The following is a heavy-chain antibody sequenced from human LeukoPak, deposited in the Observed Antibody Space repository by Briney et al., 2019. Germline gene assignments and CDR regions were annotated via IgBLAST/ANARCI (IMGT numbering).Heavy chain of an antibody. D-gene: IGHD1-26*01. V-gene: IGHV4-61*02. CDR3: ARDGPLGATSLDYYYYGMDV. J-gene: IGHJ6*02. Sequence: SSETLSLTCTVSGGSISSSSYYWSWIRQPAGKGLEWIGRIYTSGSTNYNPSLKSRVTMSVDTSKNQFSLKLSSVTAADTAVYYCARDGPLGATSLDYYYYGMDVWGQGTTVTVSS. CDR1: GGSISSSSYY. CDR2: IYTSGST.